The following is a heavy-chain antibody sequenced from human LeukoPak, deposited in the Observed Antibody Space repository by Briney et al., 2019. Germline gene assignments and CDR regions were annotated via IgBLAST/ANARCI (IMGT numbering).Heavy chain of an antibody. Sequence: ASVKVSCKASGYTFTGYYMHWVRQAPGQRLEWMGWINPNSGGTNYAQKFQGRVTMTRDTSISTAYMELSRLRSDDTAVYYCARTMDYDFWSGYYRPEYFQHWGQGTLVTVSS. D-gene: IGHD3-3*01. V-gene: IGHV1-2*02. J-gene: IGHJ1*01. CDR3: ARTMDYDFWSGYYRPEYFQH. CDR2: INPNSGGT. CDR1: GYTFTGYY.